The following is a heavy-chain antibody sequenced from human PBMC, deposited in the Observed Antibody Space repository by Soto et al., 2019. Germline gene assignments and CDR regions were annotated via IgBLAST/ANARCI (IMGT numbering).Heavy chain of an antibody. CDR2: IIPRFGTA. CDR1: GGTFSTYA. V-gene: IGHV1-69*13. J-gene: IGHJ5*02. CDR3: AADLAPTDPYNWFEP. Sequence: GASVKVSCKAPGGTFSTYAISWVRQAPGQGLEWMGGIIPRFGTANYAQRFQDRVTITADESTNTAYMELTSLRSDDTAVYYCAADLAPTDPYNWFEPWGQGTLVTVSS. D-gene: IGHD1-1*01.